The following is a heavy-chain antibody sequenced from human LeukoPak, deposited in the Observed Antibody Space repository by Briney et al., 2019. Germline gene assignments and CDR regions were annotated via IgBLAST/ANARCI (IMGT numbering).Heavy chain of an antibody. J-gene: IGHJ4*02. D-gene: IGHD4-17*01. CDR2: IHSRGTT. CDR1: GVSITSYY. CDR3: ARDEYGDFQGFDF. V-gene: IGHV4-59*13. Sequence: SETLPLTCSVSGVSITSYYWNWISQSPGKGLEWLGNIHSRGTTNYNPSLKSRVTLSLDTSKSQFALKVTSVTAADTAVYYCARDEYGDFQGFDFWGQGTRVTVSS.